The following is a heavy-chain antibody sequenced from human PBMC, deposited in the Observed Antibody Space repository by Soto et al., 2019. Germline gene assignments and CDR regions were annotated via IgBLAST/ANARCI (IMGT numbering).Heavy chain of an antibody. CDR2: IWYDGSNK. Sequence: QVQLVESGGGVVQPGRSLRLSCAASGFTFSSYGMHWVRQAPGKGLEWVAVIWYDGSNKYYADSVKGRFTISRDNSKNTLYLQMNSLTAEDTAVYYCARDGSDGGNSLPGWYFDLWGSGTLVTVSS. CDR3: ARDGSDGGNSLPGWYFDL. CDR1: GFTFSSYG. V-gene: IGHV3-33*01. J-gene: IGHJ2*01. D-gene: IGHD2-21*02.